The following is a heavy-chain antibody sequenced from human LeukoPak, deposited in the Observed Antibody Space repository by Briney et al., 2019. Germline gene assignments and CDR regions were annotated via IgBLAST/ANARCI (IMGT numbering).Heavy chain of an antibody. Sequence: PGGSPRLSCAASGFTVSSYAMHWVRHPIGKGLEWVSALGIAGDTFYPGSVKGRFTISRENAKNSLYLQMNSLRAEDTAMYYCARQKQSHGNFDYWGQGTLVTVSS. J-gene: IGHJ4*02. CDR1: GFTVSSYA. CDR3: ARQKQSHGNFDY. D-gene: IGHD1-26*01. V-gene: IGHV3-13*01. CDR2: LGIAGDT.